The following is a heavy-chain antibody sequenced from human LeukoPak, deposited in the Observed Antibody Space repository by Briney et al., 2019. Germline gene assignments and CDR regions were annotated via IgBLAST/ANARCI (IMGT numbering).Heavy chain of an antibody. CDR2: ISGSGAKT. D-gene: IGHD2-8*02. CDR3: ATYRQVLLPFES. J-gene: IGHJ4*02. V-gene: IGHV3-23*01. CDR1: GFTFSTYA. Sequence: QSGGSLRLSCAASGFTFSTYAMNWVRQAPGKGLEWVSAISGSGAKTYYADFVKGRFTISRDNSKNTLYLQMNSLRAEDTAIYYCATYRQVLLPFESWGQGTLVTVSS.